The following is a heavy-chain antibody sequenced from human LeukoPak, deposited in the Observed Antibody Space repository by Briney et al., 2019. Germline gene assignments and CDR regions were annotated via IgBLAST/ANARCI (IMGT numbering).Heavy chain of an antibody. D-gene: IGHD6-6*01. Sequence: ASVRVSCKASGYTFTGYYMHWVRQAPGQGLEWMGWINPGSGATNYTQKFQGRFTMTMETSIGTAYMELSSLRSDDTAVYYCASQLVDFFDYWGQGTPVTVSS. CDR1: GYTFTGYY. V-gene: IGHV1-2*02. CDR3: ASQLVDFFDY. J-gene: IGHJ4*02. CDR2: INPGSGAT.